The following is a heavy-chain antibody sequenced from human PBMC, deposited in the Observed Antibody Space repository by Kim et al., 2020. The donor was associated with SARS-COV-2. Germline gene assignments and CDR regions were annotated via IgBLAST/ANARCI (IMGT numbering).Heavy chain of an antibody. V-gene: IGHV4-30-2*01. CDR3: ARCGDCYRAGNWFDP. CDR2: IYHSGST. D-gene: IGHD2-21*02. Sequence: SETLSLTCAVSGGSISSGGYSWSWIRQPPGKGLEWIGYIYHSGSTYYNPSLKSRVTISVDRSKNQFSLKLSSVTAADTAVYYCARCGDCYRAGNWFDPWGQGTLVTVSS. CDR1: GGSISSGGYS. J-gene: IGHJ5*02.